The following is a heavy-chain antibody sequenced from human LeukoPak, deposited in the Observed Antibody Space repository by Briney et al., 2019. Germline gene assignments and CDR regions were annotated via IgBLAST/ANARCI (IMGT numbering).Heavy chain of an antibody. CDR1: GFTFSSYW. J-gene: IGHJ4*02. CDR3: AKVAKYFYGPETYYFFEQ. Sequence: GGSLRLSCAASGFTFSSYWMSWVRQAPGKGLEWVANIKQDGSEKYYVDSVKGRFTISRDNAKNSLYLQMNSLRVEDTAVYYCAKVAKYFYGPETYYFFEQWGQGTPVTASS. V-gene: IGHV3-7*01. CDR2: IKQDGSEK. D-gene: IGHD3-10*01.